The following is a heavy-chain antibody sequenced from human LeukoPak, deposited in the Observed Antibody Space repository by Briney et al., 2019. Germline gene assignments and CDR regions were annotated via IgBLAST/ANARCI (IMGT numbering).Heavy chain of an antibody. Sequence: GESLRISFKGSGXSFTSYWIIWVRQMPGKGLEWMGRIDPSDSYTNYSPSFQGHVTISADKSINTAYLQWSSLKASDTAMYYCARLVTLVAAWFDPWGQGTLVTVSS. CDR3: ARLVTLVAAWFDP. CDR1: GXSFTSYW. V-gene: IGHV5-10-1*01. D-gene: IGHD4-11*01. CDR2: IDPSDSYT. J-gene: IGHJ5*02.